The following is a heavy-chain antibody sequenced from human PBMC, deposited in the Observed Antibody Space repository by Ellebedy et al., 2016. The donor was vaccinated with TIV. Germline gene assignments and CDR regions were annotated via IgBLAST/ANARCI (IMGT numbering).Heavy chain of an antibody. CDR2: ISHSGSVT. D-gene: IGHD2-15*01. CDR1: GLTFSTSA. V-gene: IGHV3-23*01. J-gene: IGHJ4*02. CDR3: ARGYKGVYCSGSSCYPSFDY. Sequence: GESLKISCEASGLTFSTSAMGWVRQAPGKGLEWVSGISHSGSVTQYEDSVKGRFTISRDNSKNTLYLQMNSLRAEDTAVYYCARGYKGVYCSGSSCYPSFDYWGQGTLVTVSS.